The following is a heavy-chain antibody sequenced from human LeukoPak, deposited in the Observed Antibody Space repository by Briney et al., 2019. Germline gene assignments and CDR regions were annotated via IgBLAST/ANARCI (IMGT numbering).Heavy chain of an antibody. Sequence: PGGPLRLSCAASGFTVSTNYMSWVRQAPGKGLEWVSVIYSGGTTNYADSVKGRFTISRDNSKNTVSLQMNSLRAEDTAVYYCARGGYAHYYGMGVWGQGTTVTVSS. CDR2: IYSGGTT. CDR1: GFTVSTNY. CDR3: ARGGYAHYYGMGV. J-gene: IGHJ6*02. D-gene: IGHD5-18*01. V-gene: IGHV3-53*01.